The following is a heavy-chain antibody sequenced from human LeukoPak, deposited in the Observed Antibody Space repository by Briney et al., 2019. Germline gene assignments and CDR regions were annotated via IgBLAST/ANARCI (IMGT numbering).Heavy chain of an antibody. J-gene: IGHJ3*02. V-gene: IGHV3-15*01. CDR1: GFTFSNAW. D-gene: IGHD2-15*01. CDR3: TRAHCTGGTCYIGAFDI. Sequence: GGSLRLYCAASGFTFSNAWMSWVRQAPGKGLEWVGRIKSKTDGGTTDYAAPVKGRFTISRDDSKNTLYLQMNSLKTEDTAVYYCTRAHCTGGTCYIGAFDIWGQGTMVTVSS. CDR2: IKSKTDGGTT.